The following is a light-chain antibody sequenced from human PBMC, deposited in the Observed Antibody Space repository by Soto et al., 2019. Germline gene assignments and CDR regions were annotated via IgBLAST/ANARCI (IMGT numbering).Light chain of an antibody. CDR1: QSVSSRS. CDR3: HQYNNWPRT. CDR2: DAS. J-gene: IGKJ1*01. V-gene: IGKV3-20*01. Sequence: EIVLTQSQGTLSLSPGERATLSCRASQSVSSRSLAWYQQKPGQTPRLLIFDASSRATGIPDRFSGSGSGTEFTLTISSLQSEDFAIYYCHQYNNWPRTVGQGTKVDI.